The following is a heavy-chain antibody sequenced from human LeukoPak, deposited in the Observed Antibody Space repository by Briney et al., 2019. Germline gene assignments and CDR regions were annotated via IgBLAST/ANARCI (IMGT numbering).Heavy chain of an antibody. CDR3: AGLELLSDAFDI. J-gene: IGHJ3*02. Sequence: GGSLRLSCAASGFTFSSYAMSWVRQAPGKGLEWVSAISGSGGSTYYADSVKGRLTISRDNSKNTLYLQMNSLRAEDTAVYYCAGLELLSDAFDIWGQGTMVTVSS. CDR2: ISGSGGST. V-gene: IGHV3-23*01. D-gene: IGHD1-7*01. CDR1: GFTFSSYA.